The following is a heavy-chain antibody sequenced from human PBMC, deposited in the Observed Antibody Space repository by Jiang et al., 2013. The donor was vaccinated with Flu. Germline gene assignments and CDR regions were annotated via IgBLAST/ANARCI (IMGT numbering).Heavy chain of an antibody. CDR2: IYESGGT. Sequence: GSGLVKPSQTLSLTCAVSGGSISSGGYSLSWIRQPPGKGLEWIGHIYESGGTYYNPSLKSRVTLSVDGSKSQFSLKLSSVTAADTAVYYCARLAHGDFRRDLDYWGQGILVSVSS. J-gene: IGHJ4*02. CDR3: ARLAHGDFRRDLDY. CDR1: GGSISSGGYS. D-gene: IGHD4-17*01. V-gene: IGHV4-30-2*01.